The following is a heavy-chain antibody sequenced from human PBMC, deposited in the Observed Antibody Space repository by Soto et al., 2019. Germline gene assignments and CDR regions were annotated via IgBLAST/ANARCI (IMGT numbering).Heavy chain of an antibody. CDR1: GFTFSSYS. Sequence: LRLSCAASGFTFSSYSMNWVRQAPGKGLEWVSSISSSSSYIYYADSVKGRFTISRDNAKNSLYLQMNSLRAEDTAVYYCARDREMATDYYYYGMDVWGQGTTVTVSS. J-gene: IGHJ6*02. CDR2: ISSSSSYI. V-gene: IGHV3-21*01. CDR3: ARDREMATDYYYYGMDV. D-gene: IGHD5-12*01.